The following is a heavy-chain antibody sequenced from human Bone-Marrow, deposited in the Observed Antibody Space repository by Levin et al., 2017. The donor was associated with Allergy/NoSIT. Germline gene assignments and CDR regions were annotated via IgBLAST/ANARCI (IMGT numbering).Heavy chain of an antibody. Sequence: GESLKISCAASGFTVSFNYMSWVRQAPGKGLEWVSVIYFGGTTKYADSVKGRFTISRDISKNTLYLQMNSLRPEDTAVYYCARDLGTRSDLTFDYWGQGTLVTVSS. CDR2: IYFGGTT. D-gene: IGHD1-14*01. CDR3: ARDLGTRSDLTFDY. CDR1: GFTVSFNY. J-gene: IGHJ4*02. V-gene: IGHV3-53*01.